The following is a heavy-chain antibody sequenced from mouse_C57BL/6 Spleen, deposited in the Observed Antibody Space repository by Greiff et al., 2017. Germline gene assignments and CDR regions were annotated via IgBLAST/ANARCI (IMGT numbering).Heavy chain of an antibody. CDR3: ARSYGNWDYFDY. J-gene: IGHJ2*01. CDR2: IDPSDSYT. Sequence: VQLQQSGAELVMPGASVKLSCKASGYTFTSYWMHWVKQRPGQGLEWIGEIDPSDSYTNYNQKFKGKSTLTVDKSSSTAYMQLSSLTSEDSAVYYCARSYGNWDYFDYWGQGTTLTVSS. V-gene: IGHV1-69*01. CDR1: GYTFTSYW. D-gene: IGHD2-1*01.